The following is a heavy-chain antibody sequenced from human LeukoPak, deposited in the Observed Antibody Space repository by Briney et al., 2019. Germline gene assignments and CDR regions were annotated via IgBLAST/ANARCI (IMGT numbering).Heavy chain of an antibody. J-gene: IGHJ6*03. V-gene: IGHV4-34*01. CDR1: GFTFSDYG. D-gene: IGHD3-3*01. CDR2: INHSGST. CDR3: ARANRITIFGVVIRGNYMDV. Sequence: GSLRLSCAASGFTFSDYGMSWVRQPPGKGLEWIGEINHSGSTNYNPSLKSRVTISVDTSKNQFSLKLSSATAADTAVYYCARANRITIFGVVIRGNYMDVWGKGTTVTVSS.